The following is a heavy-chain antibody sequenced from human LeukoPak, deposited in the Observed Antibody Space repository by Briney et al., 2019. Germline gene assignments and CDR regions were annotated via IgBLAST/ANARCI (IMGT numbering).Heavy chain of an antibody. D-gene: IGHD3-3*01. CDR2: MNPNSGNT. Sequence: GASVKVSCKASGYTFTSYDINWVRQATGQGLEWMGWMNPNSGNTGYAQKFQGRVTMTRNTSISTAYMELSSLRSEDTAVYYCARLESITIFGVVMAHWFDPWGQGTLVTVSS. V-gene: IGHV1-8*01. J-gene: IGHJ5*02. CDR1: GYTFTSYD. CDR3: ARLESITIFGVVMAHWFDP.